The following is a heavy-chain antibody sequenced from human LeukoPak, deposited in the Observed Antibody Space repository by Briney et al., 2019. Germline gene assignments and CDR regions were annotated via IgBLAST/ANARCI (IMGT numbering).Heavy chain of an antibody. D-gene: IGHD1-1*01. CDR2: IYYNGST. V-gene: IGHV4-59*01. Sequence: TSETLSLTCTVSGGSISSYYWSWIRQPPGEGLEWIGYIYYNGSTNYNPSLKSRVTISVDTSKNQFSLKLSSVTAADTAVYYCASVPSGAGTLLDWGQGTLVSVSS. J-gene: IGHJ4*02. CDR1: GGSISSYY. CDR3: ASVPSGAGTLLD.